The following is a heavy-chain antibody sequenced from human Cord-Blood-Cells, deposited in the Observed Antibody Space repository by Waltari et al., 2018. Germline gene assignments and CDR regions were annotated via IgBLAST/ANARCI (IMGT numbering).Heavy chain of an antibody. Sequence: QLQLQESGPGLVKPSETLSLTCTVSGGSISSSSYSWGWIRQPPGTGLEWIGSIYYSGSTYYNPSLKSRVTISVDTSKNQFSLKLSSVTAADTAVYYCARLTYDSSGYFIDYWGQGTLVTVSS. CDR3: ARLTYDSSGYFIDY. J-gene: IGHJ4*02. CDR1: GGSISSSSYS. V-gene: IGHV4-39*01. D-gene: IGHD3-22*01. CDR2: IYYSGST.